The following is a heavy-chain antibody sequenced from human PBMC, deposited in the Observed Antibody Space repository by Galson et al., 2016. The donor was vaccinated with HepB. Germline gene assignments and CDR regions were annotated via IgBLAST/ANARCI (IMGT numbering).Heavy chain of an antibody. V-gene: IGHV5-51*01. CDR2: IYPGDSDT. J-gene: IGHJ2*01. D-gene: IGHD3-10*01. CDR1: GYSFTTYW. Sequence: SGAEVKKPGESLKVSCKGSGYSFTTYWIGRVRQMPGKGLELMGIIYPGDSDTRYSPSFQGQVTISADKSISTAYLQWSSLKASDTAIYYCARSRSLRDDELLVGHFDFWGRGTLVTVSS. CDR3: ARSRSLRDDELLVGHFDF.